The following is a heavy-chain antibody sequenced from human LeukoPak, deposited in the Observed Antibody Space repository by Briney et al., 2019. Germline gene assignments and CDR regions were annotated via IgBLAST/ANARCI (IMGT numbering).Heavy chain of an antibody. CDR2: INPNSGGT. Sequence: ASVKVSCRASGYTFTGNYVHWMRQAPGQGLEWMGWINPNSGGTNYAQKFQGRVTMTRDTSIGTAHMELSRLRSDDTAVYYCARVFSSSSWYPSCDYWGQGTLVTVSS. D-gene: IGHD6-13*01. V-gene: IGHV1-2*02. J-gene: IGHJ4*02. CDR3: ARVFSSSSWYPSCDY. CDR1: GYTFTGNY.